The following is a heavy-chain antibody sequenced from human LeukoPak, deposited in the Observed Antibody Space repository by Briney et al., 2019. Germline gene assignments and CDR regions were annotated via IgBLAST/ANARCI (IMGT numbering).Heavy chain of an antibody. CDR1: GFTFTSHD. J-gene: IGHJ3*02. V-gene: IGHV1-8*01. CDR2: MNPNSGNT. Sequence: GASVKVSCKASGFTFTSHDYNWVRQATGQGLEWMGWMNPNSGNTGYAQKFQGRVTMTRDTSITTVYMELSSLTSEDTAVYYCARGFSARAFVFDIWGQGTMVTVSS. D-gene: IGHD2/OR15-2a*01. CDR3: ARGFSARAFVFDI.